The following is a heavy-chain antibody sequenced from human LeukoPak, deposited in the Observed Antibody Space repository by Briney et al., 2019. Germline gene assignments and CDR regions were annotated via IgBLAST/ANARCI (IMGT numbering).Heavy chain of an antibody. CDR1: GGSFSGYY. CDR3: ARLGRDRIPTYYYYGMDV. CDR2: INHSGST. J-gene: IGHJ6*02. V-gene: IGHV4-34*01. Sequence: SETLSLTCAVYGGSFSGYYWSWIRQPPGKGLERIGEINHSGSTNYNPSLKSRVTISVDTSKNQFSLKLSSATAADTAVYYCARLGRDRIPTYYYYGMDVWGQGTTVTVSS. D-gene: IGHD1-26*01.